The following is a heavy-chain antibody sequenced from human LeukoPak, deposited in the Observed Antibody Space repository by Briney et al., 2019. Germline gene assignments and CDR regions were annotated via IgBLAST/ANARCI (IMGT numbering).Heavy chain of an antibody. Sequence: GGSLRLSCAASGFTFSSYAMSWVRQAPGKGLEWVSAISGSGGSTYYADSVKGRFTISRDNSKNTLYLQMNSLRAEDTAVNYCAKPFDSSSWYIFDYWGQGTLVTVSS. J-gene: IGHJ4*02. CDR1: GFTFSSYA. D-gene: IGHD6-13*01. CDR3: AKPFDSSSWYIFDY. CDR2: ISGSGGST. V-gene: IGHV3-23*01.